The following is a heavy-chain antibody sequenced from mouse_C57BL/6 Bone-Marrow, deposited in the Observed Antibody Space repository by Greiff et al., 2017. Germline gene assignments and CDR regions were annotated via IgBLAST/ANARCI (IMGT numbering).Heavy chain of an antibody. Sequence: VQLQQSGPGLVQPSQSLSITCTVSGFSLTSYGVHWVRQSPGKGLEWLGVIWSGGSTDYYAAFISRLSISKDNSKSQVFFKMNRLQADDTAIYYCARRGAMDYWGQGTSVTVSS. CDR1: GFSLTSYG. V-gene: IGHV2-2*01. CDR2: IWSGGST. J-gene: IGHJ4*01. CDR3: ARRGAMDY.